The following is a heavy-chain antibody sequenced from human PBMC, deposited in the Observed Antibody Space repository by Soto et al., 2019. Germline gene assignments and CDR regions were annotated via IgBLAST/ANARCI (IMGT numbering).Heavy chain of an antibody. CDR1: GFIFSSYG. D-gene: IGHD2-15*01. CDR2: ISYEGSHT. CDR3: AKEVHCGGGSCSWSEGFDY. V-gene: IGHV3-30*18. Sequence: QVQLVESGGGVVQPGRSLRLSCAASGFIFSSYGMHWVRQAPGKGLEWVAVISYEGSHTYYADSVKGRFTITRDNSKNTLYLKMNSLRPEDTAGYYCAKEVHCGGGSCSWSEGFDYWGQGTLLTVSS. J-gene: IGHJ4*02.